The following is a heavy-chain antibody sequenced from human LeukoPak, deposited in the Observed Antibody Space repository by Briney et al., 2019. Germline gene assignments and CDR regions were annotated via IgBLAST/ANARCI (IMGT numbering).Heavy chain of an antibody. Sequence: GGSLRLSCAASEFTFSNYAVSWVRQAPGKGLELVSVISSSGGSTYYADSVKGRFTISRDNSKNTLFLQMSSLRAEDTAVYYCVKEGLGTAALDSWGQGALVIVSS. J-gene: IGHJ4*02. CDR2: ISSSGGST. V-gene: IGHV3-23*01. CDR3: VKEGLGTAALDS. CDR1: EFTFSNYA. D-gene: IGHD2-2*01.